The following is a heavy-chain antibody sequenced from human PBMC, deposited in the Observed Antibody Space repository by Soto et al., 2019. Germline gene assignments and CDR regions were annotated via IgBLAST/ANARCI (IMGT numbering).Heavy chain of an antibody. Sequence: SETLSLTCTVSGGSISSYYWSWIRQPPGKGLEWIGYIYYSGSTNYNPSLKSRVTISVDTSKNQFSLKLSSVTAADTAVYYCAREERIGWYPDAFDIWGQGTMVTVSS. CDR3: AREERIGWYPDAFDI. V-gene: IGHV4-59*01. J-gene: IGHJ3*02. CDR1: GGSISSYY. D-gene: IGHD6-19*01. CDR2: IYYSGST.